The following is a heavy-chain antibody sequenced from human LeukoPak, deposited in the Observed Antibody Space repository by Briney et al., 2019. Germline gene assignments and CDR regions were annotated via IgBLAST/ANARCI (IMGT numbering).Heavy chain of an antibody. CDR1: GGSISSSSFY. CDR3: ARGSYSYGDRSFDY. D-gene: IGHD5-18*01. CDR2: IYYSGST. J-gene: IGHJ4*02. V-gene: IGHV4-39*01. Sequence: PSETLSLTCTVSGGSISSSSFYWGWIRQPPGKGLEWIGSIYYSGSTYYNPSLKSRVTIAGDTSKNQISLKLSSVTAADTAVYYCARGSYSYGDRSFDYWGQGTLVTVPS.